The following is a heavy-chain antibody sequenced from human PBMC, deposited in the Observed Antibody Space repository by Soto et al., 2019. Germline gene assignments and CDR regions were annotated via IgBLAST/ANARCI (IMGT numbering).Heavy chain of an antibody. CDR1: GFTFGDYA. J-gene: IGHJ3*02. D-gene: IGHD2-15*01. V-gene: IGHV3-49*03. CDR3: TREGARMTPDAFDI. CDR2: IRSKAYGGTT. Sequence: PGGSLRLSCTASGFTFGDYAMSWFRQAPGKGLEWVGFIRSKAYGGTTEYAASVKGRFTISRDDSKSIAYLQMNSLKTEDTAVYYCTREGARMTPDAFDIWGQGTMVTVSS.